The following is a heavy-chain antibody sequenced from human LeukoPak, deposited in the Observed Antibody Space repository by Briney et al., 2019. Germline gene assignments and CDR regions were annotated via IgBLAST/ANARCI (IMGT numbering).Heavy chain of an antibody. Sequence: GGSLRLSCAASGFTFSSYDMHWVRQATGKGLEWVSAIGIGGDTYYPGSVKGRFTISRENAKNSLYLQMNSLRAGDTAVYYCARDGIPVTGIDEVDYWGQGTLVTVSS. CDR2: IGIGGDT. CDR3: ARDGIPVTGIDEVDY. J-gene: IGHJ4*02. D-gene: IGHD2-21*02. CDR1: GFTFSSYD. V-gene: IGHV3-13*01.